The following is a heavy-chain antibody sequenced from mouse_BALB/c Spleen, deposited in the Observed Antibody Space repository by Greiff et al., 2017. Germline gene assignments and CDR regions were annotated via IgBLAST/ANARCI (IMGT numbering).Heavy chain of an antibody. CDR3: TRWEEMITPAMDY. CDR1: GYSFTSYW. D-gene: IGHD2-4*01. V-gene: IGHV1-5*01. J-gene: IGHJ4*01. Sequence: EVQLQQSGTVLARPGASVKMSCKASGYSFTSYWMHWVKQRPGQGLEWIGAIYPGNSDTSYNQKFKGKAKLTAVTSASTAYMELSSLTNEDSAVYYCTRWEEMITPAMDYWGQGTSVTVSS. CDR2: IYPGNSDT.